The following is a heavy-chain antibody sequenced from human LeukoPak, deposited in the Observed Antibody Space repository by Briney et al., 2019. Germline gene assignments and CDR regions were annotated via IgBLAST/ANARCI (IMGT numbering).Heavy chain of an antibody. J-gene: IGHJ4*02. Sequence: SETLSLSCAVYGGSFSGYYWSWIRQPPGKGLEWIGEINHSGSTNYNSSLKSRVTISVDTSKNQFSLKLSPLTAADTAVYYCASEGDIGVAYWGQGTLVTVSS. CDR3: ASEGDIGVAY. V-gene: IGHV4-34*01. CDR1: GGSFSGYY. CDR2: INHSGST. D-gene: IGHD2-21*01.